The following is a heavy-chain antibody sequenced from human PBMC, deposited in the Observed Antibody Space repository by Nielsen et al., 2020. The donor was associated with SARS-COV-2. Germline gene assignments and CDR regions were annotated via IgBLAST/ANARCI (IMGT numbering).Heavy chain of an antibody. CDR1: GFRFSSYE. J-gene: IGHJ4*02. D-gene: IGHD6-13*01. CDR3: AKVDQQLDY. Sequence: GGSLRLSCAASGFRFSSYEMNWVRQAPGKGLEWVGRIRKRAQSYSTEYAASVKGRFIISRDDSRNTLYLEMNSLKTEDTAVYYCAKVDQQLDYWGQGKLVTVSS. CDR2: IRKRAQSYST. V-gene: IGHV3-72*01.